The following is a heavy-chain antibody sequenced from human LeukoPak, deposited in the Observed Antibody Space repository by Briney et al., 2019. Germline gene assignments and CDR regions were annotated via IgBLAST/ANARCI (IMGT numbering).Heavy chain of an antibody. CDR2: INHSGSS. Sequence: PSETLSLTCAVYGGSFSAYYWTWIRQPPGKGLEWIGEINHSGSSNYNSSLRSRVTISVDTSYKQFSLRPSPVTAADTAVYYCAPRGDIEHSYVYGKWFDPWGQGTRVTVSS. V-gene: IGHV4-34*01. CDR1: GGSFSAYY. CDR3: APRGDIEHSYVYGKWFDP. D-gene: IGHD5-18*01. J-gene: IGHJ5*02.